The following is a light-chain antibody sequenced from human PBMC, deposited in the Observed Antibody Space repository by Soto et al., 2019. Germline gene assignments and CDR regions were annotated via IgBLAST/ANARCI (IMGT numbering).Light chain of an antibody. J-gene: IGKJ5*01. CDR3: QQYHTWPPIT. V-gene: IGKV3-15*01. CDR1: QSVSNN. CDR2: YAS. Sequence: EIMRTQSPATLSVSPGERATLSCRASQSVSNNLAWYQQKPGQAPRLLIYYASTRATGIPARFSGSGSGTEFTLTISSLQSEDFALYYCQQYHTWPPITFGQGTRLEIK.